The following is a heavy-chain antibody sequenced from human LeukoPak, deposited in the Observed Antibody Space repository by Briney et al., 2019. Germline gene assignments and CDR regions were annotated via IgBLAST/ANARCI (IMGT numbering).Heavy chain of an antibody. D-gene: IGHD6-19*01. CDR3: ARGRGWGILDS. V-gene: IGHV1-8*01. J-gene: IGHJ4*02. CDR1: GYPFTSYD. CDR2: MTPNSEKR. Sequence: ASVKVSCKTSGYPFTSYDIHWVRQAAGHGLEWMSWMTPNSEKRAYAQKFQGRVTMTTNTSIDTAYMELSSLTIDDTAIYYCARGRGWGILDSWGQGHLVTVSS.